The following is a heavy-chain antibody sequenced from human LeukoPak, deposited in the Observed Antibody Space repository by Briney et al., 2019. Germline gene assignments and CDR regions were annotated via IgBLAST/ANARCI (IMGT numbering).Heavy chain of an antibody. CDR1: GFTFSSYA. D-gene: IGHD2-8*02. Sequence: GGSLRLSCGASGFTFSSYAMSWVRQAPGKGLEWVSAIGHSGVSTYYADSVKGRFTISRDNSKNTLYLQMNSLRAEDTAVYYCAKHGPGGTDYFDYWGQGTLVTVSS. CDR3: AKHGPGGTDYFDY. J-gene: IGHJ4*02. V-gene: IGHV3-23*01. CDR2: IGHSGVST.